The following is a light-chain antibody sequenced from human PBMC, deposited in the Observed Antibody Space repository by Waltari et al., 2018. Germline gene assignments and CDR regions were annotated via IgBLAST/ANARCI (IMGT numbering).Light chain of an antibody. CDR1: QSIGSW. CDR3: QHYSSYPPT. CDR2: KAS. J-gene: IGKJ4*01. Sequence: DIQMTQSPSTLSASVGDRVTITCRTSQSIGSWLAWYQQKPGKAPKLLIYKASSLERDVPSRFSGSGSGTEFTLTISSLQPDDFATFYCQHYSSYPPTFGGGTKVEIK. V-gene: IGKV1-5*03.